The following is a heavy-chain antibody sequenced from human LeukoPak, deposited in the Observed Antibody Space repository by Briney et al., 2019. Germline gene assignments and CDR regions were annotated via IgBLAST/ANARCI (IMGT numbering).Heavy chain of an antibody. CDR1: GYTFTTYP. CDR2: INTNTGNP. D-gene: IGHD3-22*01. J-gene: IGHJ4*02. V-gene: IGHV7-4-1*02. Sequence: ASVKVSCKASGYTFTTYPVNWVRQAPGQGLEWMGWINTNTGNPTYAQGFTGRFVFSVDTSVNTAYLQISSLKAEDTAVYYCARGYDTTGYFSYWGQGTLVTVSS. CDR3: ARGYDTTGYFSY.